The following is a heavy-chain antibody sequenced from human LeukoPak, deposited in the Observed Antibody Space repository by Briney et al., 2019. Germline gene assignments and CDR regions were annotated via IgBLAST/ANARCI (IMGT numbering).Heavy chain of an antibody. Sequence: GGSLRLSCAASGFSFSSHWVHWVRQAPGKGLVWVSRISDDGSYTSNVDSVKGRFTISRDNVNNMLYPHMNSLRAEDTAVYYCASFGTSWRSSYWGQGTLVTVSS. CDR3: ASFGTSWRSSY. J-gene: IGHJ4*02. CDR1: GFSFSSHW. D-gene: IGHD3-3*01. V-gene: IGHV3-74*01. CDR2: ISDDGSYT.